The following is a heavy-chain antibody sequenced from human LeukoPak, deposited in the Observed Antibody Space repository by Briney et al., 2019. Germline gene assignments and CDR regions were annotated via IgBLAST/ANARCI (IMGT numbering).Heavy chain of an antibody. D-gene: IGHD6-19*01. J-gene: IGHJ5*02. Sequence: PSETLSLTCNVSGGSIGRRNNYWGWIRQPPGKGLEWIGSVYYSGTTHYNSSLKSRVSISVDTSKNHFSLKLNSVTAADTAMYYSASHLLYSSGWYNWFDPWGQGTPVTVSS. CDR3: ASHLLYSSGWYNWFDP. CDR1: GGSIGRRNNY. V-gene: IGHV4-39*02. CDR2: VYYSGTT.